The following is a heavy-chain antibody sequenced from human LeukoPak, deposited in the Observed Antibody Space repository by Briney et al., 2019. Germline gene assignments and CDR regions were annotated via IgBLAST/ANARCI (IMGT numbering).Heavy chain of an antibody. J-gene: IGHJ4*02. V-gene: IGHV3-30*02. D-gene: IGHD4-17*01. CDR1: GFTFSSYG. CDR2: IRYDGSNK. Sequence: GGSLRLSCAASGFTFSSYGMHWVRQAPGKGLEWVAFIRYDGSNKYYADSVKGRFTISRDNSKNTLYLQMNSLRAEDTAVYYCAKGDDEGITVTSYFDYWGQGTLVTVSS. CDR3: AKGDDEGITVTSYFDY.